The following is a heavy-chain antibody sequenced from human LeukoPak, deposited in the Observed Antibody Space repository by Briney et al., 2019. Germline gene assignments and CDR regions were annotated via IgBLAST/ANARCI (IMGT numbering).Heavy chain of an antibody. D-gene: IGHD3-9*01. V-gene: IGHV3-23*01. CDR2: ISGNGGST. J-gene: IGHJ6*02. CDR1: GFTFSSYS. Sequence: GGSLRLSCAASGFTFSSYSMNWVRQAPGKGLEWVSGISGNGGSTYHADSVKGRFTISRDNSKNTLYLQMNSLRAEDTAVYYCAKWQAYDILTGYGMDVWGQGTTVTVSS. CDR3: AKWQAYDILTGYGMDV.